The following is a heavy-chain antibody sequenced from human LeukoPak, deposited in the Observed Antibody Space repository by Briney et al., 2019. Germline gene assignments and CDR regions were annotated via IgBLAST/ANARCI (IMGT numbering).Heavy chain of an antibody. V-gene: IGHV3-23*01. CDR2: VTSGGST. CDR1: GFSFSTYA. CDR3: AKEKTTVTNPHVDS. D-gene: IGHD4-11*01. J-gene: IGHJ4*02. Sequence: SGGSLRLSCAASGFSFSTYAMSWVRQAPGKGLEWISAVTSGGSTHYADSVEGRFTISRENSKSMLYLKMDGLRAEDTAVYYCAKEKTTVTNPHVDSWGQGTLVTVSS.